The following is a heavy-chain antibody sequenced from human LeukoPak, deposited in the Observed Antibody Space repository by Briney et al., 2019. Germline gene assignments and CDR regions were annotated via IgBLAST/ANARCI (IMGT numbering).Heavy chain of an antibody. V-gene: IGHV1-3*01. CDR2: INAGNGNT. CDR3: ARDGDIYDSSGYYQELDY. Sequence: ASVKVSCKASGYTFTSYAMNWVRQAPGQRLEWMGWINAGNGNTKYPQKFQGRVTITRDTSASTAYMELSSLRSEDTAVYYCARDGDIYDSSGYYQELDYWGQGTLVTVSS. D-gene: IGHD3-22*01. J-gene: IGHJ4*02. CDR1: GYTFTSYA.